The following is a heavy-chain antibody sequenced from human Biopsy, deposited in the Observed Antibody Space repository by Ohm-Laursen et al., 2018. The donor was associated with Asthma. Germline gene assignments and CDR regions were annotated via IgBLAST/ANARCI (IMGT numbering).Heavy chain of an antibody. J-gene: IGHJ2*01. Sequence: SETLSLTCAVYGGSFSGHYWTWIRQPPGKGLEWIGEIIHSGNTNYNRSLKSRLTLSVDTPKNQFSLKLSSVTAADTAVYYRARGGYCSGGDCYLRRPSYPVSYFDLWGRGTLVTVSS. CDR1: GGSFSGHY. CDR2: IIHSGNT. V-gene: IGHV4-34*01. D-gene: IGHD2-15*01. CDR3: ARGGYCSGGDCYLRRPSYPVSYFDL.